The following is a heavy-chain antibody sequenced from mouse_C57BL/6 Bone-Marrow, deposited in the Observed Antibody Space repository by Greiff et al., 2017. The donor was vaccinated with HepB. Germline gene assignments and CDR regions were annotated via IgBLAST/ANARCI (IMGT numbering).Heavy chain of an antibody. CDR1: GYAFTNYL. CDR3: AREGFYDGYFYWYFDV. J-gene: IGHJ1*03. CDR2: INPGSGGT. V-gene: IGHV1-54*01. Sequence: VQLQQSGAELVRPGTSVKVSCKASGYAFTNYLIEWVKQRPGQGLEWIGVINPGSGGTNYNEKFKGKATLTADKSSSTAYMQLSSLTSEDSAVYFCAREGFYDGYFYWYFDVWGTGTTVTVSS. D-gene: IGHD2-3*01.